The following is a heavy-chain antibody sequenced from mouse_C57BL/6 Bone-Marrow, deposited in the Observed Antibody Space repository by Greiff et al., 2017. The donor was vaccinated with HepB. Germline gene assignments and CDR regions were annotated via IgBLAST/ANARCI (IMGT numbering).Heavy chain of an antibody. Sequence: QVQLQQPGAELVMPGASVKLSRKASGYTFTSYWMHWVKQRPGQGLEWIGEIDPSDSYTNYNQKFKGKSTLTVDKSSSTAYMQLSSLTSEDSAVYYCARWGPWFAYWGQGTLVTVSA. V-gene: IGHV1-69*01. CDR2: IDPSDSYT. CDR3: ARWGPWFAY. J-gene: IGHJ3*01. CDR1: GYTFTSYW.